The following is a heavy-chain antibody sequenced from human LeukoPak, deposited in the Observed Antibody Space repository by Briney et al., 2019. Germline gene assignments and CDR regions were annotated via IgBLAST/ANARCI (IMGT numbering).Heavy chain of an antibody. J-gene: IGHJ4*02. D-gene: IGHD6-13*01. CDR1: GGSISSYY. CDR2: IYTSGST. CDR3: ARGISSSWFPKGYIYYFDY. V-gene: IGHV4-4*07. Sequence: SETLSLTCTVSGGSISSYYWSWIRQPAGKGLEWIGRIYTSGSTNYNPSLKSRVTMSVDTSKNQFSLKLSSVTAADTAVYYCARGISSSWFPKGYIYYFDYWGQGTLVTVSS.